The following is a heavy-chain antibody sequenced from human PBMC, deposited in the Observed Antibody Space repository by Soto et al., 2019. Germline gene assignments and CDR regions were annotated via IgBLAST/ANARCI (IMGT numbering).Heavy chain of an antibody. CDR1: GYTLTELS. CDR2: FDPEDGET. CDR3: ATGPIVGATSLLDY. D-gene: IGHD1-26*01. Sequence: SVKLSCKVSGYTLTELSMHCVRQAPGKGLEWMGGFDPEDGETIYAQKFQGRVTMTGDTSTDTAYMELSSLRSEDTAVYYCATGPIVGATSLLDYWGQGTLVTVSS. V-gene: IGHV1-24*01. J-gene: IGHJ4*02.